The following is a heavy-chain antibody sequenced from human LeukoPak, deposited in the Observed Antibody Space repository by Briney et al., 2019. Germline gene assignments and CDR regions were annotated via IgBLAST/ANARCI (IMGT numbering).Heavy chain of an antibody. CDR3: SKEPVGGYPRYY. Sequence: GGSLRLSCAASGFTFSSYGMHWVRQAPGKGLEWVAFIRYDESNKYYADSVKGRFTISRDNSKNTLYLQMNSLRAEDTAVYYCSKEPVGGYPRYYWGQGTLVTVSS. J-gene: IGHJ4*02. D-gene: IGHD3-22*01. CDR2: IRYDESNK. CDR1: GFTFSSYG. V-gene: IGHV3-30*02.